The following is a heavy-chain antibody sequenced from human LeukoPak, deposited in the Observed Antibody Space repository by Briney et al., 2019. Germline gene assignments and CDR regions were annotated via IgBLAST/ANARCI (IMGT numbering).Heavy chain of an antibody. CDR3: ARIIVGATWYFDY. V-gene: IGHV1-69*10. CDR1: GGTFSSYA. D-gene: IGHD1-26*01. Sequence: SVKVSCKASGGTFSSYAISWVRQAPGQGLEWMGWINPNSGGTNYAQKFQGRVTITADKSTSTAYMELSSLRSEDTAVYYCARIIVGATWYFDYWGQGTLVTVSS. CDR2: INPNSGGT. J-gene: IGHJ4*02.